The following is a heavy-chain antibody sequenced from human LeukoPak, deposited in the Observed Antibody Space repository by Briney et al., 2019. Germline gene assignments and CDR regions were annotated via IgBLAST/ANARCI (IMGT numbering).Heavy chain of an antibody. CDR1: GFRFDDYA. CDR2: ISWNSGNI. J-gene: IGHJ4*01. Sequence: PGGSLRLSCAASGFRFDDYAMHWVRQAPGKGLEWVSGISWNSGNIDYADPVEGRFTISRDNAKNSLFLQMNSLRAEDTALYYCAKVMGFAYGYFDTWGHGTLVTVSS. CDR3: AKVMGFAYGYFDT. D-gene: IGHD5-18*01. V-gene: IGHV3-9*01.